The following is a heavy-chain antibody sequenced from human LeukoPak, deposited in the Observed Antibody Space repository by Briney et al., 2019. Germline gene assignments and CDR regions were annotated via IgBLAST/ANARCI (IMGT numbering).Heavy chain of an antibody. Sequence: GASVKVPCKASGGTFRKYAISWVRQAPGQGLEWMGRIIPIHGTANYAQKFQGRVTITTDESTSTAYMELSSLRSEDTAIYYCARDGLFYHDNSGGDLTWGQGTMVTVSS. CDR3: ARDGLFYHDNSGGDLT. CDR2: IIPIHGTA. J-gene: IGHJ3*01. CDR1: GGTFRKYA. D-gene: IGHD3-22*01. V-gene: IGHV1-69*11.